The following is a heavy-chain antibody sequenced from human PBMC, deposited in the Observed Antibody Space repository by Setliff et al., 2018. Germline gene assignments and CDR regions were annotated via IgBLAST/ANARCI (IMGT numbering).Heavy chain of an antibody. CDR2: IKEDGSEK. D-gene: IGHD3-9*01. CDR1: RFTFSNYW. CDR3: ARGNYDILTGYSPLDC. Sequence: GGSLRLSCAASRFTFSNYWMSWVRQAPGKGLEWVANIKEDGSEKYYVDSVKGRFTISRDNAKNSLSLQMNSLRAEDTAIYYCARGNYDILTGYSPLDCWGQGTLVTVSS. J-gene: IGHJ4*02. V-gene: IGHV3-7*01.